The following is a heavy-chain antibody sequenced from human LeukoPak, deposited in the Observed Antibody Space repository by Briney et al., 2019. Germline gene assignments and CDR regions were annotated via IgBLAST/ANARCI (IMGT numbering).Heavy chain of an antibody. CDR2: VSYDGSNK. CDR3: AKDGGSGLPAFDS. Sequence: QPGRSLRLSCATSGFPFGSFGMSWVRQAPGKGLEWEAAVSYDGSNKNYADSVKGRFTISRDNSRNTLYLQMNNLRPEDTAIYYCAKDGGSGLPAFDSWGQGTLVTVSS. D-gene: IGHD3-16*01. CDR1: GFPFGSFG. V-gene: IGHV3-30*04. J-gene: IGHJ4*02.